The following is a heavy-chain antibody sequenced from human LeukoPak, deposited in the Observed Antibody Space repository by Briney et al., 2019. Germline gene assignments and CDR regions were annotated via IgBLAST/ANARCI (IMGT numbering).Heavy chain of an antibody. J-gene: IGHJ5*02. Sequence: VASVKVSCKASGYTFTSYAMNWVRQAPGQGLEWMGWINTNTGNPTYAQGFTGRFVFSLDTSVSTAYLQISSLKAEDTAVYYCARAQIKSGYDFEYDYVWGSYRTRHNWFDPWGQGTLVTVSS. CDR3: ARAQIKSGYDFEYDYVWGSYRTRHNWFDP. CDR2: INTNTGNP. D-gene: IGHD3-16*02. V-gene: IGHV7-4-1*02. CDR1: GYTFTSYA.